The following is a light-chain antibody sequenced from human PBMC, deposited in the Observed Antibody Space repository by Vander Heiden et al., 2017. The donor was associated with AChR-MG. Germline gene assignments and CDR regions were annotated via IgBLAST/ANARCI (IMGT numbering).Light chain of an antibody. Sequence: DIVMTQSPDSLAVSLGERATINCKSSQSLLYSFNNKNYLVWYQQKPGQPPKLLIYWASTRESGVPDRFNGSGSGTDFTLTISSLQAEDVAVYYCQQVVNTPHTFGGGTKVVIK. CDR3: QQVVNTPHT. CDR1: QSLLYSFNNKNY. CDR2: WAS. V-gene: IGKV4-1*01. J-gene: IGKJ4*01.